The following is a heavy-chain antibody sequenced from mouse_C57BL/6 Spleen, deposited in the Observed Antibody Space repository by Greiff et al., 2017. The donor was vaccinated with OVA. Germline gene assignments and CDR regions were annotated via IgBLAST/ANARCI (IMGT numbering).Heavy chain of an antibody. CDR2: IDPSDSET. D-gene: IGHD1-1*01. Sequence: QVQLQQPGAELVRPGSSVKLSCKASGYTFTSYWMHWVKQRPIQGLEWIGNIDPSDSETHYNQKFKDKATLTVDKSSSTAYMQLSSLTSEDSAVDYCARWGYYYGSKYAMDYWGQGTSVTVSS. V-gene: IGHV1-52*01. J-gene: IGHJ4*01. CDR1: GYTFTSYW. CDR3: ARWGYYYGSKYAMDY.